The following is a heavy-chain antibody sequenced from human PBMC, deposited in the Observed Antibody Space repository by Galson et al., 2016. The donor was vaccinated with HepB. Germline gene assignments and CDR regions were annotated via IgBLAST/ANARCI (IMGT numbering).Heavy chain of an antibody. CDR1: GASLTGYY. Sequence: SETLSLTCAVYGASLTGYYWTWIRQPPGRGLQWIGETNHNGNTNYRPSLKSRARISVDSSKNQFSLKLRSVTAADRAVYFCARDQEELGSSWYTETRTRKFDYWGQGTLVTVSS. D-gene: IGHD6-13*01. V-gene: IGHV4-34*01. J-gene: IGHJ4*02. CDR3: ARDQEELGSSWYTETRTRKFDY. CDR2: TNHNGNT.